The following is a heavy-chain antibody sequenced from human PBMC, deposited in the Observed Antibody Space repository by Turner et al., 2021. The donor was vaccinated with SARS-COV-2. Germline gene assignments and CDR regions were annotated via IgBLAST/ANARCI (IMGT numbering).Heavy chain of an antibody. CDR2: INHNGST. Sequence: QVQLQQWGAGLLTSSETLPPTCAVYGGSFSGYFWTCIRQPPGTGLEWIGEINHNGSTNYNPPLKSRVTMSVDTSKNQFSLKMSSVTAADTAVYYCARGQGWLQPPFGYWGQGTLVTVSS. V-gene: IGHV4-34*01. CDR1: GGSFSGYF. D-gene: IGHD3-3*01. CDR3: ARGQGWLQPPFGY. J-gene: IGHJ4*02.